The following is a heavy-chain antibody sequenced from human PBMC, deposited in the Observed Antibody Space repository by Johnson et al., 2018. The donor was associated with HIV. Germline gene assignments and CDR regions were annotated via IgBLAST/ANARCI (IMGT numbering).Heavy chain of an antibody. Sequence: MMLVESGGVVVQPGGSLRLSCAASGFTFSTYDMHWVRQVTGKGLEWVSGITTAGDTYYPGSVKGRFTIFRENVKNSLYLQMNSLRAEDTAVYYCARVRWQIQSVDVFDIWGQGTMVTVSS. CDR1: GFTFSTYD. CDR2: ITTAGDT. CDR3: ARVRWQIQSVDVFDI. V-gene: IGHV3-13*01. D-gene: IGHD5-24*01. J-gene: IGHJ3*02.